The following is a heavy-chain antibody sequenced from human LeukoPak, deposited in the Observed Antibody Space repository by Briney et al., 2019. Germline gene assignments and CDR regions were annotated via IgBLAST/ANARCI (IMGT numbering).Heavy chain of an antibody. V-gene: IGHV1-69*05. D-gene: IGHD5-18*01. Sequence: SVKVSCKASGGTFSSYAISWVRQAPGQGLEWIGRIIPIFGTANYAQKFQGRVTITTDESTSTAYMELSSLRSEDTAVYYCARETMDTAMALPIDYWGQGTLVTVSS. CDR2: IIPIFGTA. CDR1: GGTFSSYA. CDR3: ARETMDTAMALPIDY. J-gene: IGHJ4*02.